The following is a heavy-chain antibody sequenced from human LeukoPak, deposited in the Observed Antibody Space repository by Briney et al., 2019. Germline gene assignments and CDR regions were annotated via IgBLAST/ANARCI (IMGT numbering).Heavy chain of an antibody. CDR3: ARTTEGYCRSTSYSWCYYYYMDV. CDR2: ISKSGST. CDR1: GDSISSYS. V-gene: IGHV4-4*07. J-gene: IGHJ6*03. D-gene: IGHD2-2*01. Sequence: PSETLSLTCSVSGDSISSYSWSWIRQPAGKGLEWIGRISKSGSTISNPSLKSRVTISVDTSKNQFSLKLSSVTAADTAVYYCARTTEGYCRSTSYSWCYYYYMDVWGKGTTVTVSS.